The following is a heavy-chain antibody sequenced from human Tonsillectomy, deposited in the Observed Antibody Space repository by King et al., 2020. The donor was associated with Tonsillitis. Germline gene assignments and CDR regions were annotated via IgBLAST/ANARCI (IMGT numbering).Heavy chain of an antibody. Sequence: QLQESGPGLVKPSETLSLICTVSGGSINNYYWSWIRQPPGKGLEGIGYISYSGSTNYNPSLKSRLTKSIDSFNNQLSLRRRSVTAADTAVYYCAGSSCHGCAFEIWGRGTLVSISS. J-gene: IGHJ3*02. V-gene: IGHV4-59*12. CDR3: AGSSCHGCAFEI. D-gene: IGHD2-15*01. CDR2: ISYSGST. CDR1: GGSINNYY.